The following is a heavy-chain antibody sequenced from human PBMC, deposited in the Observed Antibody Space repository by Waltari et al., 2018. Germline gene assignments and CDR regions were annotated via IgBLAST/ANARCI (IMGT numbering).Heavy chain of an antibody. J-gene: IGHJ4*02. CDR3: AGGYVAH. Sequence: EVQLVESGGGLVQPGGSLRLSCAASGFTVSNNYVTWVRRAPGKGLEWVSVIYIGGDTYYADSVKGRLTISRDNSKNTVYLQMNSLRAEDTAIYYCAGGYVAHWGQGTLVTVSS. CDR1: GFTVSNNY. D-gene: IGHD3-9*01. V-gene: IGHV3-66*01. CDR2: IYIGGDT.